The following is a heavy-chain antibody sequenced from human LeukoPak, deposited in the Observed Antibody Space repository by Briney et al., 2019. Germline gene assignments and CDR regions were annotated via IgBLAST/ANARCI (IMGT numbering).Heavy chain of an antibody. CDR1: GYTFTSYR. J-gene: IGHJ4*02. V-gene: IGHV1-18*01. CDR3: ARERGLKYYYDSSGYYYDYDY. CDR2: ISAYNGNT. Sequence: AASVKVSCKASGYTFTSYRISWVRQAPGQGLEWMGWISAYNGNTNYAQKLQGRVTMTTDTSTSTAYMELRSLRSDDTAVYYCARERGLKYYYDSSGYYYDYDYWGQGTLVTVSS. D-gene: IGHD3-22*01.